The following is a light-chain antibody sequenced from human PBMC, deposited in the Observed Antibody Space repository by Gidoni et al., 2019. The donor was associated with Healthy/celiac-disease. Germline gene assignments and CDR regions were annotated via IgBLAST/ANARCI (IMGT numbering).Light chain of an antibody. CDR2: DAS. Sequence: EIVLPQSPATLSLSPGERATLSCRASQSVSSYLAWYQQKPGQAPRLLIYDASNTATGPPARFSGSGSGTDFPLTISSLEPEDFAVYYCQQRSNWPRTFGPGTKVDIK. V-gene: IGKV3-11*01. J-gene: IGKJ3*01. CDR3: QQRSNWPRT. CDR1: QSVSSY.